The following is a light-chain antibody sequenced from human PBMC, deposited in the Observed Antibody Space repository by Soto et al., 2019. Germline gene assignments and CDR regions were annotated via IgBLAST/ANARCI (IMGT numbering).Light chain of an antibody. CDR1: QSISSW. J-gene: IGKJ1*01. CDR2: KAS. V-gene: IGKV1-5*03. Sequence: DIQMTQSPSTLSASVGDRVTITCRASQSISSWLAWYQQKPRKAPKLLIYKASSLESGVPSRFSGSGSGTDFSFTFSSLQPDDFETYFCQQYKIFSTFGQGTRVDIK. CDR3: QQYKIFST.